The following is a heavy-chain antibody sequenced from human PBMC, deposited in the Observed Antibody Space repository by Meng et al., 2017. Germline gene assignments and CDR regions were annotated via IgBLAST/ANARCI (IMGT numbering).Heavy chain of an antibody. CDR2: ISAYNGNT. V-gene: IGHV1-18*01. D-gene: IGHD1/OR15-1a*01. J-gene: IGHJ6*02. Sequence: ASVKVSCKASGYTFTSYGISWVRQAPGQGLEWMGWISAYNGNTNYAQKLQGRVNMTTDTSTSTAYMELRSLRSDDTAGYYCAYYKNWHNYYNYGMAVWGQGTMVTVSS. CDR1: GYTFTSYG. CDR3: AYYKNWHNYYNYGMAV.